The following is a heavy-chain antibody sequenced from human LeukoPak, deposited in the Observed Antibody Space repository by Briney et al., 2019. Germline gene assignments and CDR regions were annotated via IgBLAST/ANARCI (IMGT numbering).Heavy chain of an antibody. CDR3: AREVLREGAFDI. D-gene: IGHD3-10*01. V-gene: IGHV4-59*12. CDR1: GGSISSYY. Sequence: SETLSLTCTVSGGSISSYYWSWIRQPPGKGLEWIGYIYYSGSTYYNPSLKSRVTISVDTSKNQFSLKLSSVTAADTAVYYCAREVLREGAFDIWGQGTMVTVSS. CDR2: IYYSGST. J-gene: IGHJ3*02.